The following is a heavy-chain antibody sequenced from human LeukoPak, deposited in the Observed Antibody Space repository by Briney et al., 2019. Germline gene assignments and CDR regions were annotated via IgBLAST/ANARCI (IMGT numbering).Heavy chain of an antibody. CDR1: GYTFTSYG. CDR2: INTNTGNP. J-gene: IGHJ4*02. D-gene: IGHD6-19*01. Sequence: ASVKVSCKASGYTFTSYGISWVRQAPGQGLEWMGWINTNTGNPTYAQGFTGRFVFSLDTSVSTAYLQISSLKAEDTAVYYCARVGQWLVQDYWGQGTLVTVSS. V-gene: IGHV7-4-1*02. CDR3: ARVGQWLVQDY.